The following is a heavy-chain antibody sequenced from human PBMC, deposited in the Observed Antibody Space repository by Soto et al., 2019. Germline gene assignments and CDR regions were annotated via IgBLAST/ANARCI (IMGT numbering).Heavy chain of an antibody. CDR1: GFTFSSYA. Sequence: EVQLLESGGGLVQPGGSLRLSCAASGFTFSSYAMSWVRQAPGKGLEWVSAISGSGGSTYYADSVKGRFTISRDNSNNTLYLQMKSGRAEDTAVYYCAKDLEEYGGNFLSCGYFDIWGRGTLVTVSS. CDR2: ISGSGGST. CDR3: AKDLEEYGGNFLSCGYFDI. V-gene: IGHV3-23*01. J-gene: IGHJ2*01. D-gene: IGHD2-21*02.